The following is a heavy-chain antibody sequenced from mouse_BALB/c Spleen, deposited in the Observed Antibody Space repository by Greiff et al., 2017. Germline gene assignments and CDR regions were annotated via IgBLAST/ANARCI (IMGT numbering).Heavy chain of an antibody. J-gene: IGHJ4*01. Sequence: EVQLVESGGGLVQPGGSRKLSCAASGFTFSSFGMHWVRQAPEKGLEWVAYISSGSSTIYYADTVKGRFTISRDNPKNTLFLQMTSLRSEDTAMYYCARGLYGIYADYYAMDYWGQGTSVTVSS. CDR2: ISSGSSTI. CDR3: ARGLYGIYADYYAMDY. V-gene: IGHV5-17*02. D-gene: IGHD2-1*01. CDR1: GFTFSSFG.